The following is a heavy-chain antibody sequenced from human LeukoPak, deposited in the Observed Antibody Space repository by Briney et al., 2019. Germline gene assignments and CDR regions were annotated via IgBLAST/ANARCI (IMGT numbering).Heavy chain of an antibody. CDR2: IRGNGET. CDR3: ARASWVSSTDAVR. CDR1: GLSFSSFA. V-gene: IGHV3-23*01. D-gene: IGHD3-16*01. Sequence: PGGSLRLSCAASGLSFSSFAMSWVRQGPARGLEWVSSIRGNGETFNADSVKGRFTLSSESSRNTVYFQLNKLRVEDTGIYYCARASWVSSTDAVRWGQGTLVTVSS. J-gene: IGHJ4*02.